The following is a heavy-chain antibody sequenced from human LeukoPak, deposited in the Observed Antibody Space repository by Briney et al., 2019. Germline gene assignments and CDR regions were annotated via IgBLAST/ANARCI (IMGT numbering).Heavy chain of an antibody. CDR3: ARASGTYSHFDY. V-gene: IGHV4-4*07. Sequence: PSETLSLTCTVSGGSISSYSWSWIRQPAGKGLEWIGRIYTSGSTNYNPSLRSRVTMSVDTSKNQVSVTLSSVTAADTAVYYCARASGTYSHFDYWGHGTLVTVSS. J-gene: IGHJ4*01. CDR1: GGSISSYS. CDR2: IYTSGST. D-gene: IGHD1-26*01.